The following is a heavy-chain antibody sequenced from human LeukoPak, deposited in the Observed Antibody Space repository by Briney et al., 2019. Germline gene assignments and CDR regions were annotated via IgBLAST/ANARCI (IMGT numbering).Heavy chain of an antibody. CDR3: AKGPRGGYDFWSSPYYYYMDV. Sequence: GGSLRLSCAASGFTFSSYAMSWVRQAPGKGLEWVSAISGSGGSTYYADPVKGRFTISRDNSKNTLYLQMNSLRAEDTAVYYCAKGPRGGYDFWSSPYYYYMDVWGKGSTVTVSS. CDR1: GFTFSSYA. CDR2: ISGSGGST. V-gene: IGHV3-23*01. D-gene: IGHD3-3*01. J-gene: IGHJ6*03.